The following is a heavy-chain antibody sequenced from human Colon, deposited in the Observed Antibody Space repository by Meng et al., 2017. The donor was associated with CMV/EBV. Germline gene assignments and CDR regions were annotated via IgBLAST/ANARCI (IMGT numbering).Heavy chain of an antibody. D-gene: IGHD7-27*01. CDR1: GGSISSYY. Sequence: GSLRLSCTVSGGSISSYYWSWIRQRPGQGLEWDGYIYYSGSTNYNPSLKSRVTISVDTSKNQFSLKLSSVTAADTAVYYCARVNWGEGPIGGYYYYYGMDVWGQGTTVTVSS. J-gene: IGHJ6*02. V-gene: IGHV4-59*01. CDR3: ARVNWGEGPIGGYYYYYGMDV. CDR2: IYYSGST.